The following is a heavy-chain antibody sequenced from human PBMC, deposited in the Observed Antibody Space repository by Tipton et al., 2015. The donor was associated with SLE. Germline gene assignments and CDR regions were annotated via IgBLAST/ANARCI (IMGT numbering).Heavy chain of an antibody. CDR1: GYTFTSFV. CDR3: ARAPPQLGFDY. CDR2: MNPNSGNT. V-gene: IGHV1-8*01. Sequence: QLVQSGAEVKKPGASVKVSCKDSGYTFTSFVIKWVRQATGQGLAWMGWMNPNSGNTAYAQKFQGRVTMTRDTSISTAYMELSSLRSEDTAFEYCARAPPQLGFDYWGQGTLVTVSS. J-gene: IGHJ4*02. D-gene: IGHD5-24*01.